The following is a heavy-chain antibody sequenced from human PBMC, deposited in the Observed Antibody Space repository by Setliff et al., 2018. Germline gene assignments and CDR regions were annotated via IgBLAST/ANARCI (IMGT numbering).Heavy chain of an antibody. D-gene: IGHD6-13*01. Sequence: SGPTLVNPTQTLTLTCTFSGFSLSTSGLVVGWIRQPPGKALEWLALIYWDDDKYYSTSLKTRLTISKDTSKNQVVLTMTNMDPVDTATYYCARAPGIAAPYYGMDVWGQGTTVTVSS. CDR3: ARAPGIAAPYYGMDV. CDR2: IYWDDDK. J-gene: IGHJ6*02. V-gene: IGHV2-70*12. CDR1: GFSLSTSGLV.